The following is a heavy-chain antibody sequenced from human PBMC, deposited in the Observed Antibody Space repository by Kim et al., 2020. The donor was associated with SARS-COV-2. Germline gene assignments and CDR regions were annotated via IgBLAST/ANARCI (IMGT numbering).Heavy chain of an antibody. CDR3: AKDDLVATTSYYYGMDV. D-gene: IGHD5-12*01. V-gene: IGHV3-30*18. J-gene: IGHJ6*02. CDR2: ITCDGSKT. CDR1: GFTFSSYG. Sequence: GGSLRLSCTASGFTFSSYGMHWVRQAPGKGLEWVAVITCDGSKTYYADSVKGRFTISRDNSKNTLYLQMNSLRAEDTAVYYCAKDDLVATTSYYYGMDVWGEGTKVTDAS.